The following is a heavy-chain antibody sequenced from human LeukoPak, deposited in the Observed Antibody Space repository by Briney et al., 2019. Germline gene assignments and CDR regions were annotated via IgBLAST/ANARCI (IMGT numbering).Heavy chain of an antibody. D-gene: IGHD1-1*01. J-gene: IGHJ4*02. CDR3: ARVRNNLDF. CDR1: GGSFSGYF. CDR2: INHSGSA. Sequence: SETLSLTCAVSGGSFSGYFWSWIRQPPVKGLEWIGEINHSGSANYNPSLKSRVTISIDMAKKHFSLKLNSVTAADTAVYYCARVRNNLDFWGQGTLVTVSS. V-gene: IGHV4-34*01.